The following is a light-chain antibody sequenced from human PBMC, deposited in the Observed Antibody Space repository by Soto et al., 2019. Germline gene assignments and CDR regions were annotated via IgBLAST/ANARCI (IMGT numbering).Light chain of an antibody. J-gene: IGKJ5*01. CDR3: QQRSNWPPIT. Sequence: EIVLTQPPATLSLSPGERDTLSCSSSQSVSSYLAWYQQKPGQAPRLLIYDASNRATGIPARFSGSGSGTDFTLTISSLEPEDFAVYYCQQRSNWPPITFGQGTRLEI. V-gene: IGKV3-11*01. CDR1: QSVSSY. CDR2: DAS.